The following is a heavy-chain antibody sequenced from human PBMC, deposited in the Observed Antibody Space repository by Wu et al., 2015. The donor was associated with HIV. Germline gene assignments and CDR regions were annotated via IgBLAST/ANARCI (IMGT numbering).Heavy chain of an antibody. CDR1: GGTFSSSA. J-gene: IGHJ5*02. D-gene: IGHD6-19*01. CDR2: IIPIFGTT. V-gene: IGHV1-69*12. Sequence: QVQLVQSGAEVKKPGSSVKVSCKASGGTFSSSAISWVRQAPGQGLEWMGGIIPIFGTTNYAQKFQGRVTITADESTSTAYMELSSLRSEDTAVYYCARAAHPRIAVEDWLDPSGPREPWSPSPQ. CDR3: ARAAHPRIAVEDWLDP.